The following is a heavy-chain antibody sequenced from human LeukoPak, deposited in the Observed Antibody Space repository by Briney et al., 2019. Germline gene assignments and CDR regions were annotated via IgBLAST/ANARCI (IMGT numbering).Heavy chain of an antibody. CDR1: GDSVSSNSAA. CDR2: TYYRSKWYN. J-gene: IGHJ4*02. CDR3: AKADEGPFSSGHLLGY. D-gene: IGHD6-6*01. V-gene: IGHV6-1*01. Sequence: SQTLSLTCAISGDSVSSNSAAWNWIRQSPSRGLEWLGRTYYRSKWYNDYAVSVKRRITINPDTSKNQFSLQLNSVTPEDTAVYYCAKADEGPFSSGHLLGYWGQGTLVTVSS.